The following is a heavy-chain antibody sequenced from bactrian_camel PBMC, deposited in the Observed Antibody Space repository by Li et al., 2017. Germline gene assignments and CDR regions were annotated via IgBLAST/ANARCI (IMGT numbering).Heavy chain of an antibody. D-gene: IGHD3*01. V-gene: IGHV3S55*01. J-gene: IGHJ4*01. CDR2: IDSDGST. CDR1: GYTSSSYC. Sequence: HVQLVESGGGSVQSGGSLRPSCAASGYTSSSYCMGWFRQAPGKEREGVATIDSDGSTRYAASVKGRFTVSQDNAKNTLYLQMNSLVPEDTATYYCAAVGEVLSSLLLSYWGQGTQVTVS. CDR3: AAVGEVLSSLLLSY.